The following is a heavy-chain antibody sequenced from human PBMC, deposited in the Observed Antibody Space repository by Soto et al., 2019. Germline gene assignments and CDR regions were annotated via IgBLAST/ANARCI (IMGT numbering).Heavy chain of an antibody. CDR2: IDWDDDK. V-gene: IGHV2-70*01. J-gene: IGHJ5*02. D-gene: IGHD6-13*01. CDR1: GFSLITSGMC. CDR3: ARILTGIAAAGTTGWFDP. Sequence: SGPTLVNPAQTLTLTCTFSGFSLITSGMCVSWIRQPPGKALEWLALIDWDDDKYYSTSLKTRLTISKDTSKNQVVLTMTNMDPVDTATYYCARILTGIAAAGTTGWFDPWGQGTLVTV.